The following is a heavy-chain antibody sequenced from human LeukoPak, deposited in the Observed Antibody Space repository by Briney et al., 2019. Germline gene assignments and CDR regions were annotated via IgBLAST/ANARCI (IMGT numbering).Heavy chain of an antibody. J-gene: IGHJ4*02. CDR1: GFTFSDYY. CDR3: AKVASAGDY. D-gene: IGHD3-10*01. Sequence: GRSLRLSCAASGFTFSDYYMSWIRQAPGKGLEWVSYISSSGSTIYYADSVKGRFTISRDNAKNSLYLQMNSLTATDTAVYYWAKVASAGDYWGQGTMVTVSS. CDR2: ISSSGSTI. V-gene: IGHV3-11*04.